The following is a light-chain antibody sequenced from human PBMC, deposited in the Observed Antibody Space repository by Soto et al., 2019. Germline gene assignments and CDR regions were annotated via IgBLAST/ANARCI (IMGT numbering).Light chain of an antibody. CDR1: QGISSY. V-gene: IGKV1-8*01. CDR2: GAS. Sequence: MTKGPTALSASKGERGTSTCRASQGISSYLAWYQQKPGQAPKLLIYGASTMPSGVPSRFSGSGSGTDFTLTISCLQSEDFAPYYCQQYASYLRTFGQGTKVDIK. J-gene: IGKJ1*01. CDR3: QQYASYLRT.